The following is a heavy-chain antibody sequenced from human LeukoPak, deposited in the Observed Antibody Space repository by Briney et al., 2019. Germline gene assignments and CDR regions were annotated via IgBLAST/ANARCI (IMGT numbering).Heavy chain of an antibody. V-gene: IGHV3-23*01. CDR3: AKDFYYSNLNYWYFDL. Sequence: GGSLRLSCAASGFTFSSYAMSWVRQAPGKGLEWVSAISGSGGSTYYADSVKGRFTISRDNSKNTLYLQMNSLRAEDTAVYYCAKDFYYSNLNYWYFDLWGRGTLVTVSS. J-gene: IGHJ2*01. D-gene: IGHD4-11*01. CDR2: ISGSGGST. CDR1: GFTFSSYA.